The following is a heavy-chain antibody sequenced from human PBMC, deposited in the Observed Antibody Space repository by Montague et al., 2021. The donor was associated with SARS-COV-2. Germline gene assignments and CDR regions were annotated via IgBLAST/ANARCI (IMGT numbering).Heavy chain of an antibody. CDR1: GGSISSYY. CDR2: IYYSGST. V-gene: IGHV4-59*01. Sequence: SETLSPTCTVSGGSISSYYWSWIRQPPGKGLEWIGYIYYSGSTNYNPSLKSRVTMSVDTSKNQFSLKLSSVTAADTAVYYCARRSLGYCSGGSCYFGYGYWGQGTLVTVSS. CDR3: ARRSLGYCSGGSCYFGYGY. D-gene: IGHD2-15*01. J-gene: IGHJ4*02.